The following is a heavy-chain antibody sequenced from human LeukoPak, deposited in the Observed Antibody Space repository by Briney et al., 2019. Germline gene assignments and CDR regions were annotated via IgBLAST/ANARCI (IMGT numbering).Heavy chain of an antibody. J-gene: IGHJ4*02. CDR1: GGSISSGGYY. Sequence: PSETLSLTCTVSGGSISSGGYYWSWIRQHPGKGLEWIGYIYYSGSTYYNPSLKSRVTISVDTSKNQFSLKLSSVTAADTAVYYCARPPQVVVAATYYFDYWGQGTLVTVSS. CDR3: ARPPQVVVAATYYFDY. D-gene: IGHD2-15*01. CDR2: IYYSGST. V-gene: IGHV4-31*03.